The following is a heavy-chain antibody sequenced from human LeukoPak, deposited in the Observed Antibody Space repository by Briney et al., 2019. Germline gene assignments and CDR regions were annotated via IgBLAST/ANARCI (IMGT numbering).Heavy chain of an antibody. CDR2: IYYSGST. CDR3: ARDSLGNDDSSGYV. D-gene: IGHD3-22*01. CDR1: GGSISSGDYY. V-gene: IGHV4-30-4*01. Sequence: SETLSLTCTVSGGSISSGDYYWSWIRQPPGTGLEWIGYIYYSGSTYYNPSLKSRVTTSVDTSKNQFSLKLSSVTAADTAVYYCARDSLGNDDSSGYVWGQGTLVTVSS. J-gene: IGHJ4*02.